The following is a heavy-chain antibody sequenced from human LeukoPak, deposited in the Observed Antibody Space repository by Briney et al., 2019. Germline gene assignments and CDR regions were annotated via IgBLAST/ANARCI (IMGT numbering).Heavy chain of an antibody. V-gene: IGHV3-21*01. J-gene: IGHJ5*02. CDR2: ISSSSSYI. Sequence: WGSLRLSFSASGFTFSSYAMSWVRQAPGKGLEWGSAISSSSSYIYYADSVKGRFTISRDNAKNSLYLQMNSLRAEDTAVYYCARESVYDFWSGYYRFRFDPWGQGTLVTVSS. CDR1: GFTFSSYA. CDR3: ARESVYDFWSGYYRFRFDP. D-gene: IGHD3-3*01.